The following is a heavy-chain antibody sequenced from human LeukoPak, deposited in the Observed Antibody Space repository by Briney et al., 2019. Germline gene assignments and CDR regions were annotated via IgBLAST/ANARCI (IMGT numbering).Heavy chain of an antibody. CDR3: ARVGSASYSSGWNRKSRVGYFDY. D-gene: IGHD6-19*01. Sequence: SETLSLTCTVSGGSVSSGSYYWSWIRQPPGKGLEWIGYIYYSGSTNYNPSLKSRVTISVDTSKNQFSLKLSSVTAADTAVYYCARVGSASYSSGWNRKSRVGYFDYWGQGTLVTVSS. CDR1: GGSVSSGSYY. V-gene: IGHV4-61*01. CDR2: IYYSGST. J-gene: IGHJ4*02.